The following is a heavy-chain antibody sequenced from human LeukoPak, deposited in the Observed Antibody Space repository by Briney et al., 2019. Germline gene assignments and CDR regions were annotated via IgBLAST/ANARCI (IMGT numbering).Heavy chain of an antibody. CDR2: INPGGSSI. CDR1: GFTFSSYW. J-gene: IGHJ4*02. D-gene: IGHD6-13*01. Sequence: PGRSLRLSCAASGFTFSSYWMHWVRQVPGKGLVWVARINPGGSSITYADSVKGRFTISRDNAKNTLYLQMNSLRAEDTAVYSCAKSRIAAAGCFDYWGQGTLVTVSS. V-gene: IGHV3-74*01. CDR3: AKSRIAAAGCFDY.